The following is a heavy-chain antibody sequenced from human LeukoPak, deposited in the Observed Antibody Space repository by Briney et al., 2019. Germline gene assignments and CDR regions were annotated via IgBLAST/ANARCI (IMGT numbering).Heavy chain of an antibody. Sequence: GGSLRLSCAASGFTFSSYSMNWVRQAPGKGLEGVSCISSSSGYIYYADSVKGRFTISRDNAKNSLYLQMNSLRAEDTAVYYCAREVTMGFGELFLGYYYGMDVWGKGTTVTVSS. V-gene: IGHV3-21*01. D-gene: IGHD3-10*01. CDR1: GFTFSSYS. CDR3: AREVTMGFGELFLGYYYGMDV. J-gene: IGHJ6*04. CDR2: ISSSSGYI.